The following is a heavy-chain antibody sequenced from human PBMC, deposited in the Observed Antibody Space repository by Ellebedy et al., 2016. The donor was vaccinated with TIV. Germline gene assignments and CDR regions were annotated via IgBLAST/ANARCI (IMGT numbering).Heavy chain of an antibody. CDR1: GFTFTNAW. CDR3: ASGVGHSDFDY. D-gene: IGHD1-26*01. Sequence: GESLKISCTASGFTFTNAWMNWVRQTPGKGLEWVGRVKSYTDGGTRDYPAPVKGRFSISRDDSKNTVYLQMNSLKTEDTAVYYCASGVGHSDFDYWGQGTLVTVSS. J-gene: IGHJ4*02. V-gene: IGHV3-15*05. CDR2: VKSYTDGGTR.